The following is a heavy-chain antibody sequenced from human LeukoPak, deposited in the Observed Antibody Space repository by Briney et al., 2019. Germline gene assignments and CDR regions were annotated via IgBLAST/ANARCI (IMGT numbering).Heavy chain of an antibody. V-gene: IGHV1-18*01. CDR2: ISAYNGNT. CDR1: GYTFTSYG. Sequence: GASVKVSCKASGYTFTSYGISWVRQAPGQGLEWMGWISAYNGNTNYAQKLQDRVTMTTDTSTSTAYMELSSLRSEDTAMYYCARDLGLSSGYAYYYYGMDVWGQGTTVIVSS. J-gene: IGHJ6*02. CDR3: ARDLGLSSGYAYYYYGMDV. D-gene: IGHD3-22*01.